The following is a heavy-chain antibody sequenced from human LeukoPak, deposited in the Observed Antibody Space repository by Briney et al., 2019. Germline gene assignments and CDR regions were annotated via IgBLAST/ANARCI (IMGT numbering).Heavy chain of an antibody. D-gene: IGHD6-19*01. V-gene: IGHV3-48*03. CDR1: GFTFSSYE. J-gene: IGHJ4*02. CDR2: ISSSGSST. CDR3: ARGTWYSSGGFHFDY. Sequence: GGSLRLSCAASGFTFSSYEMNWVRQAPGKGLEWISYISSSGSSTNYADSVKGRFTISRDNAKNSLYLQMNSLRAEDTAAYYCARGTWYSSGGFHFDYWGQGTLVTVSS.